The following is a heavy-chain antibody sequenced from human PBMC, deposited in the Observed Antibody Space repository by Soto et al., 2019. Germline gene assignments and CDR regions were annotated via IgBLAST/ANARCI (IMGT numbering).Heavy chain of an antibody. CDR3: ARVTTVTSWFDP. CDR2: SIPILGII. D-gene: IGHD4-17*01. V-gene: IGHV1-69*02. CDR1: GGTFRSYT. J-gene: IGHJ5*02. Sequence: QVQLVQSGAEVKKPGSSVTVSCKASGGTFRSYTISWVRQAPGQGLEWMGRSIPILGIINYAQTFQGRVTMTADTSTSTACMELSSLRSDDTAVYYCARVTTVTSWFDPWGQGTLVTVSS.